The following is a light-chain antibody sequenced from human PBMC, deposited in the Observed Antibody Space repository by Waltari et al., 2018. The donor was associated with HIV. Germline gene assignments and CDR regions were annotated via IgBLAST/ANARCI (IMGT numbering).Light chain of an antibody. CDR3: QAWDTRAV. J-gene: IGLJ2*01. CDR1: KLGDKY. V-gene: IGLV3-1*01. CDR2: QDN. Sequence: SYDLTQPPSVSVSPGQTATITCSGDKLGDKYSCWYQQKPGQSPVLVIYQDNKRFSGSNSGNTATLTISGTQAMDEADYYCQAWDTRAVFGGGTKLTVL.